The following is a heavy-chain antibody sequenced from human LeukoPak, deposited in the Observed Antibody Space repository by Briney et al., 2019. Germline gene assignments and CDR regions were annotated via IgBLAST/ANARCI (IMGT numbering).Heavy chain of an antibody. V-gene: IGHV1-2*02. CDR2: INPNSGGT. J-gene: IGHJ6*02. CDR1: GYTFTGYY. Sequence: GASVKVSCKASGYTFTGYYMHWVRQAPGQGLEWMGWINPNSGGTNYAQKFQGRVTMTRDTSISTAYMELSRLRSDDTAVYYCARDGLPTGESPYYYYGMDVWGQGTTVTVSS. D-gene: IGHD7-27*01. CDR3: ARDGLPTGESPYYYYGMDV.